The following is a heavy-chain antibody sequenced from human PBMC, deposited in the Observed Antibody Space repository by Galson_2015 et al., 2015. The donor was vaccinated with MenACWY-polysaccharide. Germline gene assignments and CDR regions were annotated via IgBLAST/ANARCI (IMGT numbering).Heavy chain of an antibody. CDR1: GGSISSYY. Sequence: ETLSLTCPVSGGSISSYYWRWIRQPPGKGLEWIGHLSYTGRTNYSPSLKSRVTISGDTSKNHFSLPLNSVTAADTAIYYCARVRGVRQHIAVTTFYFDYWGQGTLVTVSS. CDR3: ARVRGVRQHIAVTTFYFDY. CDR2: LSYTGRT. V-gene: IGHV4-59*01. D-gene: IGHD2-15*01. J-gene: IGHJ4*02.